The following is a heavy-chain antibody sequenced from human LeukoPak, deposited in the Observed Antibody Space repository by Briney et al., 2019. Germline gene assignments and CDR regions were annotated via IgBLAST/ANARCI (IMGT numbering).Heavy chain of an antibody. J-gene: IGHJ4*02. Sequence: GGSLRLSCAASGFTFSTYEMHWVRQAPGKGLEWVSSISSSSSYIYYADSVKGRFTISRDNAKNSLYLQMNSLRAEDTAVYYCAGLRQFDYWGQGTLVTVSS. CDR3: AGLRQFDY. D-gene: IGHD6-25*01. V-gene: IGHV3-21*01. CDR1: GFTFSTYE. CDR2: ISSSSSYI.